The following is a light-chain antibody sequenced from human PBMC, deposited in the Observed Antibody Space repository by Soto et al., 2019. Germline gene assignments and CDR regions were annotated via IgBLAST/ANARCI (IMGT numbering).Light chain of an antibody. V-gene: IGKV1-39*01. J-gene: IGKJ1*01. CDR1: QSISSY. CDR2: AAS. CDR3: QQSYSTPVT. Sequence: DTQMTQSPSSVSSSVGDRVTITCRASQSISSYLNWYQQKPGKAPKLLIYAASSLQSGVPSRFSGSGSGTDFTLTISSLQPEDFATYYCQQSYSTPVTFGQGTKVDIK.